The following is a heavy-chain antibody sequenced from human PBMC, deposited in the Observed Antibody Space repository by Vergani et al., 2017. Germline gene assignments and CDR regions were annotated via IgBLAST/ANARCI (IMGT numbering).Heavy chain of an antibody. CDR2: INHSGST. J-gene: IGHJ5*02. Sequence: QVQLQQWGAGLLKPSETLSLTCAVYGGSFSGYYWSWIRQPPGKGLEWIGEINHSGSTNYNPSLKRRVTISVDTSKNQFSLKLSSVTAADTAVYYCARGRARYCSSTSCMRWFDPWGQGTLVTVSS. D-gene: IGHD2-2*01. CDR3: ARGRARYCSSTSCMRWFDP. V-gene: IGHV4-34*01. CDR1: GGSFSGYY.